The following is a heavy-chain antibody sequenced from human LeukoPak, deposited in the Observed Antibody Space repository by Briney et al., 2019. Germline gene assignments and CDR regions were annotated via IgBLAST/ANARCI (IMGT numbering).Heavy chain of an antibody. D-gene: IGHD6-13*01. CDR1: GYTFTGYY. V-gene: IGHV1-2*02. Sequence: ASVKVSCKTSGYTFTGYYLHWVRQAPGQGFEWMGWINPNSGATNYAQKFQGRVTMTRDTSISTAYMELSRLRSDDTAVYYCARANSRGIAALNWFDPWGQGTLVTVSS. CDR3: ARANSRGIAALNWFDP. CDR2: INPNSGAT. J-gene: IGHJ5*02.